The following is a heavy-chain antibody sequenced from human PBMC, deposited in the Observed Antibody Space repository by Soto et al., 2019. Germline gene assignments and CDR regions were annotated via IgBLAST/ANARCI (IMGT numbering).Heavy chain of an antibody. V-gene: IGHV3-9*01. D-gene: IGHD5-12*01. CDR2: ITSNSGSI. Sequence: DVQLVESGGGLVQPGRSLRLSCAASGFTFDNYAMHWLRQAPGKGLEWVSTITSNSGSIGYADSVKGRFTISRDNAKNSLHLQMNSLRAEDTALYYCAKDLGDGYNTGLDCWGQGSLVTVSS. CDR3: AKDLGDGYNTGLDC. J-gene: IGHJ4*02. CDR1: GFTFDNYA.